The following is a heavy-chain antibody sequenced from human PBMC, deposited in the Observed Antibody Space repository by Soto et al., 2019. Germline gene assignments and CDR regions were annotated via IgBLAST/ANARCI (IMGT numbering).Heavy chain of an antibody. J-gene: IGHJ4*02. CDR1: GYSFTSYW. Sequence: ESLKISCKGSGYSFTSYWIGWVRQMPGKGLEWMGIIYPGDSDTRYSPSFQGQVTISADKSISTAYLQWSSLKASDTAMYYCARLVKYCTNGVCFDFDYWGQGTLVTVSS. V-gene: IGHV5-51*01. CDR2: IYPGDSDT. D-gene: IGHD2-8*01. CDR3: ARLVKYCTNGVCFDFDY.